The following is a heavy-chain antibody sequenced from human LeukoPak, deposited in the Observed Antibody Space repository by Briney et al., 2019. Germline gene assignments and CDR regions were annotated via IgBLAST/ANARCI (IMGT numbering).Heavy chain of an antibody. D-gene: IGHD6-19*01. CDR3: VKDLFSGAWYWRGFDY. Sequence: GGSLRLSCAASGLTFSSYVMSWVRQAPGKGLEWVSAISPNGDATYYADSAKGRFTISRDNSKNTLYLQMNSLRADDAAVYSCVKDLFSGAWYWRGFDYWGQGTLVTVSS. J-gene: IGHJ4*02. CDR1: GLTFSSYV. CDR2: ISPNGDAT. V-gene: IGHV3-23*01.